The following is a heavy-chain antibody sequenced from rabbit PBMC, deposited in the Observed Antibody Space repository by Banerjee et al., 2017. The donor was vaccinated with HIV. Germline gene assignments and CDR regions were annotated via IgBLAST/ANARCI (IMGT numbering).Heavy chain of an antibody. D-gene: IGHD6-1*01. CDR2: IYTGLGDT. J-gene: IGHJ4*01. CDR3: ARGGGYAGYGYAYYFKL. CDR1: GFSFSSDYY. Sequence: QEQLEESGGDLVKPEGSLTLTCKASGFSFSSDYYMCWVRQAPGKGLEWIACIYTGLGDTWYASWVNGQFTISRSTSLNTVDLKMTSLTAADTATYFCARGGGYAGYGYAYYFKLWGPGTLVTVS. V-gene: IGHV1S43*01.